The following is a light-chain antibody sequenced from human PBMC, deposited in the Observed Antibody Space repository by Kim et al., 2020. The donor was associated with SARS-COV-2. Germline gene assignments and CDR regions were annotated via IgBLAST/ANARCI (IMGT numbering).Light chain of an antibody. CDR1: QGIRNE. V-gene: IGKV1-6*01. CDR2: AAS. J-gene: IGKJ4*01. Sequence: ASVGDRVTITCRASQGIRNELGWYQQKPGKAPKLLIYAASSLQSGVPSRLSGSGSGTDFTLTISNTQPEDFATYYCLQDYSYPLTFGGGTKVDIK. CDR3: LQDYSYPLT.